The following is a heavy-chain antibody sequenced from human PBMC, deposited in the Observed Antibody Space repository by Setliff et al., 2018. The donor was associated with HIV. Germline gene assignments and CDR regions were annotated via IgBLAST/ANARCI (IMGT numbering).Heavy chain of an antibody. CDR2: IWYDGYNE. CDR1: GFTFSSYG. J-gene: IGHJ4*02. D-gene: IGHD6-13*01. V-gene: IGHV3-33*01. Sequence: GGSLRLSCAASGFTFSSYGMHWVRQAPGKGLEWVAVIWYDGYNEYSVDSVKGRFTISRDNSNNTLYLQMNSLTPEDTAVYHCARYSSSWHTFDYWGQGTLVTVSS. CDR3: ARYSSSWHTFDY.